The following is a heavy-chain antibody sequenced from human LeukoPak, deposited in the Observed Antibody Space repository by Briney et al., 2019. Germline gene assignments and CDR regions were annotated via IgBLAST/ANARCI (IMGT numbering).Heavy chain of an antibody. CDR3: ARRGAVAGYFDY. CDR1: GYSISGGYY. D-gene: IGHD6-19*01. J-gene: IGHJ4*02. V-gene: IGHV4-59*08. CDR2: IYYSGST. Sequence: SETLSLTCTVSGYSISGGYYWSWIRQPPGKGLEWIGYIYYSGSTNYNPSLKSRVTISVDTSKNQFSLKLSSVTAADTAVYYCARRGAVAGYFDYWGQGTLVTVSS.